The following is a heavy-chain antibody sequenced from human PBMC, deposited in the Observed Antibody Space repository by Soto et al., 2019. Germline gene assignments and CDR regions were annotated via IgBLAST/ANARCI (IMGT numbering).Heavy chain of an antibody. CDR3: AGSYGSGYRAFDY. CDR1: GDTFTFYS. J-gene: IGHJ4*02. V-gene: IGHV1-69*02. CDR2: INPILSMS. Sequence: QVQLVQSGAEVKRPGSSVKVSCKASGDTFTFYSINWVRQAPGLGLEWMGRINPILSMSNYAQRFQGRVTMTADKSTSTDYMELSSLRSDDTASYYCAGSYGSGYRAFDYWGQGALVTVSS. D-gene: IGHD3-10*01.